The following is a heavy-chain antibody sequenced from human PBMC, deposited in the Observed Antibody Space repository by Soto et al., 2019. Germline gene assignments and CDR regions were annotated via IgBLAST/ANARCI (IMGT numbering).Heavy chain of an antibody. CDR1: GYSFTSYA. CDR3: TTDYPVRWELIP. J-gene: IGHJ5*02. D-gene: IGHD1-26*01. CDR2: INAGNGNT. V-gene: IGHV1-3*01. Sequence: ASVKVSCKASGYSFTSYAMHWVRQAPGQRLEWMGWINAGNGNTKYSQKLQDRVTITRDTSASTAYMELNSLKTEDTAVYYCTTDYPVRWELIPWGQGTLVTVSS.